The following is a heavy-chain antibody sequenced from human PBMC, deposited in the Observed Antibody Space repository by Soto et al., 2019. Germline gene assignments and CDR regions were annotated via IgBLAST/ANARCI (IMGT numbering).Heavy chain of an antibody. J-gene: IGHJ4*02. CDR3: ARGVTMVRGVIHTPYFDY. Sequence: QGQPQESGPGMVKPSQTLSLPCHFSGGSIRNGGYYWSWIRPPPGKGLEWIGYIYYSGSTYYNPSLKSRVTISVDTSKNQFSLKLSSVTAADTAVYYYARGVTMVRGVIHTPYFDYWGQGTLVTVSS. D-gene: IGHD3-10*01. CDR1: GGSIRNGGYY. V-gene: IGHV4-31*03. CDR2: IYYSGST.